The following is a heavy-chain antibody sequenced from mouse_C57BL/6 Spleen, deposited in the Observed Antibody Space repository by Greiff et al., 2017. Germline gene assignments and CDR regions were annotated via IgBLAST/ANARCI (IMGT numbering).Heavy chain of an antibody. Sequence: QVQLKQSGAELVKPGASVKLSCKASGYTFTSYWMHWVKQRPGQGLEWIGMIHPNSGSTNYNEKFKSKATLTVDKSSSTAYMQLSSLTSEDSAVYYCARWNDYKAMDYWGQGTSVTVSS. CDR3: ARWNDYKAMDY. V-gene: IGHV1-64*01. CDR1: GYTFTSYW. J-gene: IGHJ4*01. CDR2: IHPNSGST.